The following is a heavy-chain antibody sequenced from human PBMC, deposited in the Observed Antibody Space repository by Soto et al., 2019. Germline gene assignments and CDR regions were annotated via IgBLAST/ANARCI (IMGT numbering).Heavy chain of an antibody. D-gene: IGHD3-10*01. J-gene: IGHJ4*02. Sequence: ASVKVSCKASGYTFNFYGITWVRQAPGQGLEWMGWISGFNGNTNYAADLQGRVTMTTDTSTSTAYMELRGLRSDDTAVYYCARIGVSSGHESQDVDSWAQGSLVTVS. CDR3: ARIGVSSGHESQDVDS. CDR2: ISGFNGNT. CDR1: GYTFNFYG. V-gene: IGHV1-18*01.